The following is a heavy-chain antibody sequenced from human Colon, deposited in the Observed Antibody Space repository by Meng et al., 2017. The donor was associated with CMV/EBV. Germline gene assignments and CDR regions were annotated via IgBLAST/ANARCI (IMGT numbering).Heavy chain of an antibody. CDR1: GFTFRTFA. CDR3: AKSLFGAGQLAYFDY. V-gene: IGHV3-23*01. Sequence: GESLKISCAASGFTFRTFAMGWVRQVSGKGLEWVSGISGSGTTTYYADSVKGRFTISRDSSTNTLSLQMHSLRADDTAVYYCAKSLFGAGQLAYFDYWGQGTLVTVSS. D-gene: IGHD3-10*02. CDR2: ISGSGTTT. J-gene: IGHJ4*02.